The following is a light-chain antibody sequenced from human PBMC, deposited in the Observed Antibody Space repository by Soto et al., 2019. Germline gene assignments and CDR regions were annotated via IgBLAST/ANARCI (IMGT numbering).Light chain of an antibody. CDR1: QSFSGNS. Sequence: ELVLTQSPGTLSLSPGERATLSCRASQSFSGNSLAWYRQNRGQAPRLIIYNVSTRATGIPDRFSGSGSRTEFTLTISRLQPDDFATYYCQYYMTYWTFGQGTKVDIK. V-gene: IGKV3-20*01. CDR2: NVS. J-gene: IGKJ1*01. CDR3: QYYMTYWT.